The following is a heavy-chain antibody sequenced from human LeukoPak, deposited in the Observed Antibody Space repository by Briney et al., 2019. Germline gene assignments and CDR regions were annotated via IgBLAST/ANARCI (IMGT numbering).Heavy chain of an antibody. CDR3: ARDLRGYYYDSSGYQAFGF. CDR2: INSDGSST. J-gene: IGHJ4*02. V-gene: IGHV3-74*01. Sequence: GGSLRLSCAASGFTFSSYWMHWVRQAPGQGLVWVSRINSDGSSTSYADSVKGRFTISRDNAKNTLYLQMNSLRAEDTAVYYCARDLRGYYYDSSGYQAFGFWGQGTLVTVSS. CDR1: GFTFSSYW. D-gene: IGHD3-22*01.